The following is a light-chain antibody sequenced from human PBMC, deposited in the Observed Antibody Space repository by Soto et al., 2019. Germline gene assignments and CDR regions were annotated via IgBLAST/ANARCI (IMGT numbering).Light chain of an antibody. CDR2: GAS. J-gene: IGKJ2*01. CDR3: QQYGSSSYT. Sequence: ESVLTQSPGTLSLSPGERATLSCRASQSVSSGYLAWYQQKPGQAPRLLIYGASSRDTGIPDRFSGSGSGTDFTLTISRLEPEDFAVYYCQQYGSSSYTFGQGTKLEIK. V-gene: IGKV3-20*01. CDR1: QSVSSGY.